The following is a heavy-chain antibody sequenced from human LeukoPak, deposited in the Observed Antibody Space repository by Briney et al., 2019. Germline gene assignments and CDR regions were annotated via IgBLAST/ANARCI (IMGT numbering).Heavy chain of an antibody. J-gene: IGHJ4*02. D-gene: IGHD3-10*01. Sequence: GGSLRLSCAASGLTFSSYEMNWVRQAPGKGLEWVSYISSSGSTIYYADSVKGRFTISRDNAKNSLYLQMNSLRAEDTAVYYCASFDYGSGSYIDYWGQGTLVTVSS. CDR3: ASFDYGSGSYIDY. V-gene: IGHV3-48*03. CDR2: ISSSGSTI. CDR1: GLTFSSYE.